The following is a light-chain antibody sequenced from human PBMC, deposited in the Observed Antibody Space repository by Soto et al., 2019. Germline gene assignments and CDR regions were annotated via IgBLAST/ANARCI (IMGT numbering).Light chain of an antibody. J-gene: IGKJ2*01. CDR1: QGISSS. Sequence: AIQLTQSPSSLSASVGDRVTITCRASQGISSSLAWYQQKPGKAPKLLIYDASSLESGVPSRFSGSGSGTDFTLTISSLQPADFATYDCQQFNSYPRQYTFGQGTKLEIK. CDR3: QQFNSYPRQYT. V-gene: IGKV1-13*02. CDR2: DAS.